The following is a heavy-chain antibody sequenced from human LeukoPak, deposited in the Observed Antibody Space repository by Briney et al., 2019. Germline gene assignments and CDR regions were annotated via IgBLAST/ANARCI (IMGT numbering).Heavy chain of an antibody. CDR2: IIPIFGTA. J-gene: IGHJ3*02. CDR1: GGTFSSYA. CDR3: TRTRDGYNYDAFDI. Sequence: SVKVSCKASGGTFSSYAISWVRQAPGQGLEWMGGIIPIFGTANYAQKFQGRVTITADESTSTAYMELSSLRSEDTAVYYCTRTRDGYNYDAFDIWGQGTMVTVSS. D-gene: IGHD5-24*01. V-gene: IGHV1-69*13.